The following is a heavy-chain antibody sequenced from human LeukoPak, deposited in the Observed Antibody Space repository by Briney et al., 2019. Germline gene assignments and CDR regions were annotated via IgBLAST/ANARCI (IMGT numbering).Heavy chain of an antibody. CDR3: ARVRVTTSLYYYYGFDV. J-gene: IGHJ6*02. CDR2: IDPSDSYI. Sequence: GESLKISCKGSGYSFTNYWISWVRQMPGKGLEWMGRIDPSDSYINYSPSFRGHVTISADKFISTAYLQWSSLKASDTAIYYCARVRVTTSLYYYYGFDVWGQGTTVTVSS. D-gene: IGHD4-17*01. CDR1: GYSFTNYW. V-gene: IGHV5-10-1*01.